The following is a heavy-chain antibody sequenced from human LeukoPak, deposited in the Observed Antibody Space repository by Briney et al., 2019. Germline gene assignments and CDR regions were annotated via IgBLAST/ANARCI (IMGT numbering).Heavy chain of an antibody. CDR2: IRYEGSNK. D-gene: IGHD6-13*01. CDR3: AKESDVAAAGIDY. J-gene: IGHJ4*02. V-gene: IGHV3-30*02. CDR1: GFIFSGYG. Sequence: PGESLRLSCAASGFIFSGYGMHWVRQAPGKGLQWVTFIRYEGSNKYYADSVKGRFTISRDNSKNTLYLQMNSLRVEDTAVYYCAKESDVAAAGIDYWGQGTLVTVSS.